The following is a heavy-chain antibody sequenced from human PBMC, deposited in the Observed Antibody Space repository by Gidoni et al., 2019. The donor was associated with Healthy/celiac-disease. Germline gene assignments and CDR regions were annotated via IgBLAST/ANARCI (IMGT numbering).Heavy chain of an antibody. CDR3: ARGGIAAATPGRVGYYGMDV. Sequence: QVQLVESGGGVVQPGRSLRLSCAASGFTFSRYAMPWVRQAPGKGLEGVAVISYDGSNKYYADSVKGRFTISRDNSKNTLYLQMNSLRAEDTAVYYCARGGIAAATPGRVGYYGMDVWGQGTTVTVSS. V-gene: IGHV3-30*04. D-gene: IGHD6-13*01. J-gene: IGHJ6*02. CDR1: GFTFSRYA. CDR2: ISYDGSNK.